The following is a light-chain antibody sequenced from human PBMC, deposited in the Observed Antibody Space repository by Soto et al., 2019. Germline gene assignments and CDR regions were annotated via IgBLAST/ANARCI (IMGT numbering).Light chain of an antibody. Sequence: QSALTQPASVSGSPGQSIAISCTGASSDVDGYNYVSWYQQHPGKAPKLIIYEVNNRPSGVSNRFSGSKSGNTASLTISGLQAEDQADYYCSSYTTTTLWLFGGGTQLTVL. V-gene: IGLV2-14*01. CDR2: EVN. J-gene: IGLJ3*02. CDR3: SSYTTTTLWL. CDR1: SSDVDGYNY.